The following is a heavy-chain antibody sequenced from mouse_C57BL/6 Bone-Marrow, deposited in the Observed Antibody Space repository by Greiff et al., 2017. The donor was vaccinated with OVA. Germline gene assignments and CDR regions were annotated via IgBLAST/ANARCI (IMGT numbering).Heavy chain of an antibody. CDR3: ARSGTTVVAPYYAMDY. D-gene: IGHD1-1*01. V-gene: IGHV1-76*01. J-gene: IGHJ4*01. Sequence: VMLVESGAELVRPGASVKLSCKASGYTFTDYYINWVKQRPGQGLEWIARIYPGSGNTYYNEKFKGKATLTAEKSSSTAYMQLSSLTSEDSAVYFCARSGTTVVAPYYAMDYWGQGTSVTVSS. CDR1: GYTFTDYY. CDR2: IYPGSGNT.